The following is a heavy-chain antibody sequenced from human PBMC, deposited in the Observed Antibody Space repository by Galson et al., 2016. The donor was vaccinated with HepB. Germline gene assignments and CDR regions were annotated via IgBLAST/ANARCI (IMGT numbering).Heavy chain of an antibody. CDR3: AWGGILSVAGRAFDV. D-gene: IGHD6-19*01. CDR2: IIPMFVTP. J-gene: IGHJ3*01. CDR1: GGSFTDYA. V-gene: IGHV1-69*13. Sequence: SVKVSCKASGGSFTDYAISWVQQAPGQGLEWMGGIIPMFVTPNYAQKFQDRVPITADESTTTVYLELTSLKSEDTAVYYCAWGGILSVAGRAFDVWGHGTMVTVSS.